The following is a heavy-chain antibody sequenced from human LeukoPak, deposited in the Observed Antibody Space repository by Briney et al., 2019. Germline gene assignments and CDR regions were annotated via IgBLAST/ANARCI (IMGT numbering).Heavy chain of an antibody. CDR2: IKSKTDGGTT. V-gene: IGHV3-15*01. CDR3: TTIRGFCSGRSCLGY. Sequence: GGSLRLSCAASGFTFSNAWMSWVRQAPGKGLEWVGRIKSKTDGGTTDYAAPVKGRFTISRDDSKSTLYLQMNSLKSEDTAVYYCTTIRGFCSGRSCLGYWGQGTLVTVSS. D-gene: IGHD2-15*01. J-gene: IGHJ4*02. CDR1: GFTFSNAW.